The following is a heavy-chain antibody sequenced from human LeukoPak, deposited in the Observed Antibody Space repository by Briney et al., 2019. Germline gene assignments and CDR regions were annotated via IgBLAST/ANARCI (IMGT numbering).Heavy chain of an antibody. CDR2: TSYDGSNK. V-gene: IGHV3-30*18. Sequence: GGSLRLSCAASGFIFSNYGMHWVRQAPGKGLEGVAVTSYDGSNKHYAESVKGRFIISRDTAKNTLYLQMSSLRVEDTAVYYCAKAKMVAADGYQYYYGMDVWGKGTTVTVSS. J-gene: IGHJ6*04. D-gene: IGHD2-15*01. CDR3: AKAKMVAADGYQYYYGMDV. CDR1: GFIFSNYG.